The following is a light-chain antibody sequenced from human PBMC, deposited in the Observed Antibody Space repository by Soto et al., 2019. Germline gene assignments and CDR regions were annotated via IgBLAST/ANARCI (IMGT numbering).Light chain of an antibody. Sequence: QSVLTQPPSVSGAPGQRVTISCTGSTSNIGTGYDVHWYQQLPGTAPKLLIYGNSKRPSGVPDRISGSKSGSSASLAITGLQADDEADYYCQSWDMSLSGWVFGGGTKVTVL. CDR2: GNS. J-gene: IGLJ3*02. CDR1: TSNIGTGYD. V-gene: IGLV1-40*01. CDR3: QSWDMSLSGWV.